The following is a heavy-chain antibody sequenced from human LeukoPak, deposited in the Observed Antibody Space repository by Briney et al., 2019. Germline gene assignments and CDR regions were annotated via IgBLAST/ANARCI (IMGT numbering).Heavy chain of an antibody. D-gene: IGHD3-3*01. V-gene: IGHV3-23*01. J-gene: IGHJ4*02. CDR1: GFTFSSYA. CDR3: AKIAYYDFWSGQPHY. CDR2: ISGSGGST. Sequence: SGGSLRLSCAASGFTFSSYAMSWVRQAPGKGLEWVSAISGSGGSTYYADSVKGRFTISRDNSKTPLYLQMNSLRAEDTAVYYCAKIAYYDFWSGQPHYWGQGTLVTVSS.